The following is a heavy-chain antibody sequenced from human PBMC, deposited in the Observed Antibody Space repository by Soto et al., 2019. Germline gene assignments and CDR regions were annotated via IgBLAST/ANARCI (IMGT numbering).Heavy chain of an antibody. D-gene: IGHD3-3*01. CDR3: ARGLGGTVFGVILVEGPDYFDN. J-gene: IGHJ4*02. V-gene: IGHV1-8*01. CDR1: GYTFITYD. Sequence: QVQLVQSGAEVKKPGASVKVSCQASGYTFITYDIHWVRQATGQGLEWVGWMNPHSGNTGYAQKFQGRVTMTRNTSISTAYMEVSRRRSEDKAVYYCARGLGGTVFGVILVEGPDYFDNWGQGTLVTVSS. CDR2: MNPHSGNT.